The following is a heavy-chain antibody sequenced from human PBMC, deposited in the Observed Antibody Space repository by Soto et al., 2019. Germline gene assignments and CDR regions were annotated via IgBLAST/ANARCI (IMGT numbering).Heavy chain of an antibody. CDR3: AKGDYDFWSGYYTGHYYYGMDV. Sequence: GGSLRLSCAASGFTFSSYAMSWFRQAPGKGLEWVSAISGSGGSTYYADSVKGRFTISRDNSKNTLYLQMNSLRAEDTAVYYCAKGDYDFWSGYYTGHYYYGMDVWGQGTTVTVSS. CDR1: GFTFSSYA. J-gene: IGHJ6*02. CDR2: ISGSGGST. D-gene: IGHD3-3*01. V-gene: IGHV3-23*01.